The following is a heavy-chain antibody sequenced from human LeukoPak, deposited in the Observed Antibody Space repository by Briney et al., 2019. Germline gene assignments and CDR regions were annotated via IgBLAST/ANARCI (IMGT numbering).Heavy chain of an antibody. CDR2: IYYSGST. Sequence: SETLSLTCTVSGGSISSSSYYWGWIRQPPGKGLEWIGSIYYSGSTYYNPSLKSRVTISVDTSKNQFSLKLSSVTAADTAVYXXXXXXXXXXAGPYFDYWGQGTLVTVSS. CDR1: GGSISSSSYY. J-gene: IGHJ4*02. V-gene: IGHV4-39*01. CDR3: XXXXXXXXAGPYFDY. D-gene: IGHD6-13*01.